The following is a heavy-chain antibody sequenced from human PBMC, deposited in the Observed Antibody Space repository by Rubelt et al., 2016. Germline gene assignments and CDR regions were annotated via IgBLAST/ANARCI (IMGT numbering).Heavy chain of an antibody. D-gene: IGHD6-19*01. CDR2: IYYSGST. Sequence: QLQLQESGPGLVKPSETLSLTCTVSGGSISSSSYYWGWIRQPPGKGLEWIGSIYYSGSTYYNPSLKSRVTISVDTSKNQFSLKLSSVTAADTAVYYCARIAVAGPRAFDIWGQGTMVTVSS. CDR1: GGSISSSSYY. CDR3: ARIAVAGPRAFDI. J-gene: IGHJ3*02. V-gene: IGHV4-39*01.